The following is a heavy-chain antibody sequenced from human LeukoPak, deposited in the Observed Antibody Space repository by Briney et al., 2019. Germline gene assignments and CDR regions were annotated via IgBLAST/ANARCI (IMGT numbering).Heavy chain of an antibody. CDR3: ARDARGFTMVRGTLDY. V-gene: IGHV3-30*04. Sequence: PGRSLRLSCAASGFTFSSYAMHWVRQAPGKGLEWVAVISYDGSNKYYADSVKGRFTISRDNSKNTPYLQMNSLRAEDTAVYYCARDARGFTMVRGTLDYWGQGTLVTVSS. D-gene: IGHD3-10*01. CDR2: ISYDGSNK. J-gene: IGHJ4*02. CDR1: GFTFSSYA.